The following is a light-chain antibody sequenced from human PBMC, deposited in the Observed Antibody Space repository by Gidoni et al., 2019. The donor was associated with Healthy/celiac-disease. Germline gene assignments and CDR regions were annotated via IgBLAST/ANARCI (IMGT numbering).Light chain of an antibody. V-gene: IGKV3-11*01. Sequence: LTPSPATLSLSPGERATLSCRASQSVSSYLAWYQQKPGPAPRLLLYDASTRATGIPPRFRGSGAGTDFTLTISSLEPEDLAVYYCQQRSHWPPTFGGGTQVEIK. CDR3: QQRSHWPPT. CDR2: DAS. J-gene: IGKJ4*01. CDR1: QSVSSY.